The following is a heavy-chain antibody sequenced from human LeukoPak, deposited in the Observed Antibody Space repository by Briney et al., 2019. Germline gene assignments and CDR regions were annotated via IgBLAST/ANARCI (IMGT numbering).Heavy chain of an antibody. CDR2: ICDSGDSK. CDR3: ARDRGRYYDSRGYYWGYYFDS. V-gene: IGHV3-23*01. J-gene: IGHJ4*02. Sequence: GGTLRLPCTASGYTFSTYDGNWVRQAPGKGLDWISNICDSGDSKYYADSVKGRLTISRDNSKDTLHLQMSSLRVDDTAVYDCARDRGRYYDSRGYYWGYYFDSWGQGILVTVST. D-gene: IGHD3-22*01. CDR1: GYTFSTYD.